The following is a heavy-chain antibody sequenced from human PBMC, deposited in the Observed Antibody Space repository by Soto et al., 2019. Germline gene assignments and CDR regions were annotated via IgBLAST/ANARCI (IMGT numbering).Heavy chain of an antibody. CDR2: IYAAGST. CDR3: ARDSQGLPAASPGFYYYGMDV. J-gene: IGHJ6*02. Sequence: TGVCLRLSWPPARSSRSSNCIRLARHTPRPGLGLFSIIYAAGSTYYADSLQGRFTISRDNSKNTLYLQMNSLRAEDTAVYYCARDSQGLPAASPGFYYYGMDVWGQGTTVTVSS. CDR1: RSSRSSNC. V-gene: IGHV3-53*01. D-gene: IGHD2-2*01.